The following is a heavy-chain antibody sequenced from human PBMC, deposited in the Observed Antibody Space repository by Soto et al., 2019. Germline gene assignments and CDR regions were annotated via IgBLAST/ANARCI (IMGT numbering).Heavy chain of an antibody. CDR3: ARVVVVIPPGYYYAMDV. D-gene: IGHD3-22*01. V-gene: IGHV3-48*02. J-gene: IGHJ6*02. CDR1: GFTFSSFH. CDR2: ITSSSDTI. Sequence: GGSLRLSCAASGFTFSSFHMNWVRQAPGRGLEWVAYITSSSDTIYYSGSVKGRFTISRDNGKNSLFLQMNSLRDEDTAVYYCARVVVVIPPGYYYAMDVWGQGTLVTVSS.